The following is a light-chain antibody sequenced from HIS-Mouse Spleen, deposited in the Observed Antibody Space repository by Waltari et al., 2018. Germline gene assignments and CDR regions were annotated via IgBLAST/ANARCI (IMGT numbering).Light chain of an antibody. V-gene: IGKV3-11*01. CDR2: DAS. CDR1: QRVSSY. J-gene: IGKJ2*01. CDR3: QQRSNWPLLYT. Sequence: EIVLTQSPATLSLSPGERATLSCRASQRVSSYLAWYQQKLGQAPRLLIYDASNRATGIPARFSGSGSGTDFTLTISSLEPEDFAVYYCQQRSNWPLLYTFGQGTKLEIK.